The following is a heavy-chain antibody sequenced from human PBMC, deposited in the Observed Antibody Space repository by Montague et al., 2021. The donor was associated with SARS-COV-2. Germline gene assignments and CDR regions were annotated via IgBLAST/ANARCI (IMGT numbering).Heavy chain of an antibody. CDR3: ARSPHIPLGPRYYYYGMDV. CDR2: IDWDADK. J-gene: IGHJ6*02. Sequence: PALVKPTQIPTLTSTFSGFSLSTSGMCVSWIRQPPGKALEWLALIDWDADKYSTTSPKTTLTISKDTSNNQVVLTMTNMDPVDTATYYCARSPHIPLGPRYYYYGMDVWGQGTTVTVSS. CDR1: GFSLSTSGMC. D-gene: IGHD2-21*01. V-gene: IGHV2-70*01.